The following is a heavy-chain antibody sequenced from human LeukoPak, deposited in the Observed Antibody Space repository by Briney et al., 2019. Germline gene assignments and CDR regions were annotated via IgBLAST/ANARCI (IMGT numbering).Heavy chain of an antibody. J-gene: IGHJ4*02. D-gene: IGHD2-2*01. V-gene: IGHV1-2*06. CDR2: INPNSGDT. CDR1: GYTFTGYH. CDR3: ARDYCSSTSCLFDY. Sequence: GASVTVSCKASGYTFTGYHMHWVRQAPGQGLEWMGRINPNSGDTNYAQKFQGRVTMTRDPSISTAYMELSRLRSDDTAVYYCARDYCSSTSCLFDYWGQGTLVTVSS.